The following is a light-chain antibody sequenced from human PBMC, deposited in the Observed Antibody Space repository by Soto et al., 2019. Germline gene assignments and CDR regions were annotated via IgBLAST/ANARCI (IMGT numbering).Light chain of an antibody. V-gene: IGLV2-14*03. CDR1: SSDIGAYDY. J-gene: IGLJ1*01. Sequence: HSVLTQPASVSWSPGQSIAISCTGTSSDIGAYDYVSWYQQHPDKAPKLMIYEVSNRPSGVSNRFSGSKSVNTATLTISGLQAEDEADYYCSSHTSSNTRIFGTGTKVTVL. CDR2: EVS. CDR3: SSHTSSNTRI.